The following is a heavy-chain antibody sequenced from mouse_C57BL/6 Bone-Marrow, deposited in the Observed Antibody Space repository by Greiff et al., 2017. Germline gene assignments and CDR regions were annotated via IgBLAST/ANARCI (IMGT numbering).Heavy chain of an antibody. D-gene: IGHD4-1*01. CDR1: GFNIKDDY. CDR2: IDPENGDT. CDR3: TTLGGYYFDY. J-gene: IGHJ2*01. Sequence: EVQLQQSGAELVRPGASVKLSCTASGFNIKDDYMHWVKQRPEQGLEWIGWIDPENGDTEYASKFQGKATITADTSSNTAYLQLSSLTSADTAVYYCTTLGGYYFDYWGQGTTLTVSS. V-gene: IGHV14-4*01.